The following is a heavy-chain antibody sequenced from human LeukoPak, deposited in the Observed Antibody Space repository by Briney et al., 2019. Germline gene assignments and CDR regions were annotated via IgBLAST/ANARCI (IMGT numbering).Heavy chain of an antibody. D-gene: IGHD3-22*01. CDR3: AISITPPDSSGYVDY. V-gene: IGHV1-24*01. CDR1: GYTLTELS. Sequence: ASVKVSCKDSGYTLTELSMHWVRQAPGKGLEWMGGFDPEDGETIYAQKFQGRVTMTEDTSTDTAYMELSSLRSEDTAVYYCAISITPPDSSGYVDYWGQGTLVTVSS. J-gene: IGHJ4*02. CDR2: FDPEDGET.